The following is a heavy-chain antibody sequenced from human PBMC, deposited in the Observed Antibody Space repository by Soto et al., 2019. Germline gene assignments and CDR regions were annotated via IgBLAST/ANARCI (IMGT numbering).Heavy chain of an antibody. J-gene: IGHJ4*02. Sequence: SETLSLTCTVSGGSISSSSYYWGWIRQPPGKGLEWIGSIYYSGSTYYNPSLKSRVTISVDTSKNQFSLKLSSVTAADTAVYYCARQGPLYYFDYWGQGTLVTVSS. CDR1: GGSISSSSYY. V-gene: IGHV4-39*01. CDR3: ARQGPLYYFDY. D-gene: IGHD3-16*01. CDR2: IYYSGST.